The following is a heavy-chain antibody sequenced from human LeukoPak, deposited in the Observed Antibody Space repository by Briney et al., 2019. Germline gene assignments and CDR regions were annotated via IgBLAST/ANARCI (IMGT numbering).Heavy chain of an antibody. D-gene: IGHD5-18*01. CDR1: RFIFSRYS. Sequence: GGSLRLSCAASRFIFSRYSMNWVRQAPGKGLEWVSSISSSSSYIYYADSVKGRFTISRDNAKNSLYLQMNSLRAEDTAVYYCARVDTAMAIAIHAFDIWGQGTMVTVSS. CDR2: ISSSSSYI. J-gene: IGHJ3*02. CDR3: ARVDTAMAIAIHAFDI. V-gene: IGHV3-21*01.